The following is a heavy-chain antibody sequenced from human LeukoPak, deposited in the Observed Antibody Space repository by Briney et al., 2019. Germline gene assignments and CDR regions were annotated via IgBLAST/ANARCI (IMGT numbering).Heavy chain of an antibody. CDR2: ISYDGSNK. Sequence: PGRSLRLSCAASGFTFSSYGMHWVRQAPGKGLEWVAVISYDGSNKYYADSVKGRFTISRDNSKNTLYLQMNSLRAEDTAVYYCAKDWSTYYYYYCMDVWGQGTTVTVSS. CDR3: AKDWSTYYYYYCMDV. V-gene: IGHV3-30*18. J-gene: IGHJ6*02. CDR1: GFTFSSYG.